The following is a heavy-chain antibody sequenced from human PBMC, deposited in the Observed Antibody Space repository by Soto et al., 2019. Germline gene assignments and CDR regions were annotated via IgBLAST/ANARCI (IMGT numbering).Heavy chain of an antibody. D-gene: IGHD6-19*01. Sequence: GGSLRLSCAASGFTFSSYAMSWVRQAPGKGPEWVSGISGTGGSTYYADSVKGRFTISRDKSKNTLYLQMNSLGAEDTAVYHCAKGSGYSSAWLHDAFDVWGQGTMVTVSS. CDR3: AKGSGYSSAWLHDAFDV. V-gene: IGHV3-23*01. J-gene: IGHJ3*01. CDR1: GFTFSSYA. CDR2: ISGTGGST.